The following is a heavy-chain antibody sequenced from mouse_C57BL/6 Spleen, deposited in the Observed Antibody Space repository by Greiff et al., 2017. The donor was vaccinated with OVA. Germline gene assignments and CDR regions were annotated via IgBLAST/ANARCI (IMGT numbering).Heavy chain of an antibody. V-gene: IGHV3-6*01. CDR3: ARDTTTVVDWYCDG. CDR2: ISYDGSN. D-gene: IGHD1-1*01. Sequence: EVQVVESGPGLVKPSQSLSLTCSVTGYSITSGYYWNWIRQFPGNKLEWMGYISYDGSNNYNPSLKNRISITRDTSKNQFFLKLNSVTTEDTATYYCARDTTTVVDWYCDGWGTGTTVTVSS. CDR1: GYSITSGYY. J-gene: IGHJ1*03.